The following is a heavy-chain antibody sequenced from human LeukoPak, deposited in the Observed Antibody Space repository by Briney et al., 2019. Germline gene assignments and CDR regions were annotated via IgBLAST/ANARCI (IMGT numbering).Heavy chain of an antibody. D-gene: IGHD2-21*01. CDR2: INPNNDYT. J-gene: IGHJ4*02. CDR3: AVAPGDY. CDR1: GYTFSDYY. V-gene: IGHV1-2*02. Sequence: ASVRVSCKASGYTFSDYYIHWVRQAPRQGLEWMGWINPNNDYTFYAQKFQGRVTLTRDTSINTVYMELTTLTSDDTALYYCAVAPGDYWGQGTLVSVS.